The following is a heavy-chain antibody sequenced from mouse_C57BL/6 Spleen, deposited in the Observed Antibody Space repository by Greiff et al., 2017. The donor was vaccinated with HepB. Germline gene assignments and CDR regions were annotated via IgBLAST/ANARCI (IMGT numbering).Heavy chain of an antibody. CDR1: GYTFTSYW. V-gene: IGHV1-53*01. J-gene: IGHJ2*01. CDR2: INPSNGGT. D-gene: IGHD1-1*01. Sequence: VKLQHPGTELVKPGASVKLSCTASGYTFTSYWMHWVKQRPGQGLEWIGNINPSNGGTNYNEKFKSKATLTVDKSSSTAYMQLSSLTSEDSAVYYCARPYGSSPFDYWGQGTTLTVSS. CDR3: ARPYGSSPFDY.